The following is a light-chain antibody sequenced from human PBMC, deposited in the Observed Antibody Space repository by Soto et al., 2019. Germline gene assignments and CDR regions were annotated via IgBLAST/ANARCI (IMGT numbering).Light chain of an antibody. CDR1: SGDVGAYNY. CDR3: RSYARGNNFV. Sequence: QSALTQPPSASGSPGQSVTISCTGTSGDVGAYNYVSWFQQHPGKAPKFMIYEVSKRPSWVPDRFSGSKSGNTASLTVSGLQAEDEADYYCRSYARGNNFVFGGGTKLTVL. CDR2: EVS. V-gene: IGLV2-8*01. J-gene: IGLJ2*01.